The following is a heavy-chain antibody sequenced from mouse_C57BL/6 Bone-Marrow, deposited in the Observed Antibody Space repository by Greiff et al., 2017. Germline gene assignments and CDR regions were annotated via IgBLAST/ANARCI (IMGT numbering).Heavy chain of an antibody. J-gene: IGHJ2*01. Sequence: QVQLQQPGAELVKPGASVKLSCKASGYTFTSYWMHWVKPRPGQGLEWIGMIHPNSGSTNYNEKFKSKATLTVDKSSSTAYMQLSSLTSEDSAVYYCARRGGFGYFDYWGQGTTLTVSS. CDR2: IHPNSGST. CDR1: GYTFTSYW. V-gene: IGHV1-64*01. CDR3: ARRGGFGYFDY.